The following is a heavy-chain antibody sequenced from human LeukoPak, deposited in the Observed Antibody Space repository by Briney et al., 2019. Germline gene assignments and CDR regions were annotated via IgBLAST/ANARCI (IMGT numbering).Heavy chain of an antibody. J-gene: IGHJ6*03. V-gene: IGHV3-21*01. D-gene: IGHD3-10*01. CDR1: GFIFSTYS. CDR3: ARAWVTMVRGVIKGMDV. Sequence: GGSLRLSCTASGFIFSTYSMIWVRQAPGKGLEWVSSISSGSSNIYYADSVKGRFTISRDNAQNSLYLQMNSLRAEDTAVYYCARAWVTMVRGVIKGMDVWGKGTTVTISS. CDR2: ISSGSSNI.